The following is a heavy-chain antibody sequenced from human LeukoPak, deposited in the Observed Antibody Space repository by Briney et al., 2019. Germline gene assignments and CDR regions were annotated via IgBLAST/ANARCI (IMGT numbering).Heavy chain of an antibody. CDR1: GFTFSSYW. D-gene: IGHD3-3*01. Sequence: GGSLRLSCAASGFTFSSYWMSWVRQAPGKGLEWVANIKQDGSEKYYVDSVKGRFTISRGNAKNSLYLQMNSLRAEDTAVYYCARDLRSGYYGDRWYFDYWGQGTLVTVSS. V-gene: IGHV3-7*05. CDR2: IKQDGSEK. CDR3: ARDLRSGYYGDRWYFDY. J-gene: IGHJ4*02.